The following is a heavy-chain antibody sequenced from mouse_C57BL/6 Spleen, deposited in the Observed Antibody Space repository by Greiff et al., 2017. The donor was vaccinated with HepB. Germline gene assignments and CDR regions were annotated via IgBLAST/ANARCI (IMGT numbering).Heavy chain of an antibody. CDR2: IDPDSGGT. CDR3: GSRGSLDY. J-gene: IGHJ4*01. Sequence: QVQLQQSGAELVKPGASVTLSCKASGYTFTSYGMHWVKQRPGRGLEWIGTIDPDSGGTKYNEKFKSKATLTVDKPSSPAYMQLSSLTSEDSAVYYYGSRGSLDYWGQGTSVTVAS. V-gene: IGHV1-72*01. CDR1: GYTFTSYG. D-gene: IGHD3-3*01.